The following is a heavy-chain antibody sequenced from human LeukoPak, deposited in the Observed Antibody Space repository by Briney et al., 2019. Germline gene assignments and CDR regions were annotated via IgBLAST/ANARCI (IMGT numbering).Heavy chain of an antibody. Sequence: TGGSLRLSCAASGFTFSSYSMNWVRQAPGKGLEWVSSISSSSYIYYADSVKGRFTISRDNAKNSLYLQMNSLRAEDTAVYYCARGQRVVAARGYFDYWGQGTLVTVSS. CDR2: ISSSSYI. J-gene: IGHJ4*02. CDR1: GFTFSSYS. V-gene: IGHV3-21*01. D-gene: IGHD2-15*01. CDR3: ARGQRVVAARGYFDY.